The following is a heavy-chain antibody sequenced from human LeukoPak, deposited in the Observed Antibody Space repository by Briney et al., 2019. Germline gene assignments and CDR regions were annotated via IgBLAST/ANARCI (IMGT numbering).Heavy chain of an antibody. CDR1: GFTFSSYW. J-gene: IGHJ6*03. CDR2: IKQDGSEK. D-gene: IGHD5-24*01. V-gene: IGHV3-7*01. CDR3: ARAVGMDYYYYYYYMDV. Sequence: GGSLRLSCAASGFTFSSYWMSWARQAPGKGLEGVANIKQDGSEKYYVDSVKGRFTISRDNAKNSLYLQMNSLRAEDTAVYYCARAVGMDYYYYYYYMDVWGKGTTVTVSS.